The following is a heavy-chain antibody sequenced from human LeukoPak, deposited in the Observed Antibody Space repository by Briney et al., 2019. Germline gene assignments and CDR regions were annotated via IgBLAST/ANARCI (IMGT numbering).Heavy chain of an antibody. CDR2: IYYSGST. CDR3: AREAVRTANFDAFDI. D-gene: IGHD2-2*01. Sequence: SETLSLTCTVSGGSVSSGSYYWSWIRQPPGKGLEWIGYIYYSGSTNYNPSLKSRVTISVDTSKNQFSLKLSSVTAADTAVYYCAREAVRTANFDAFDIWGQGTMVTVS. J-gene: IGHJ3*02. CDR1: GGSVSSGSYY. V-gene: IGHV4-61*01.